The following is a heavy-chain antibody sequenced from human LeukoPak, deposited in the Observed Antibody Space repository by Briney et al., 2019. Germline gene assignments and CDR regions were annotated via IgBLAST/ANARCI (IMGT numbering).Heavy chain of an antibody. J-gene: IGHJ5*02. CDR3: ARAGVLRYFDWNWFDP. Sequence: SETLSLTCTVSGGSISSGSYYWSWIRQPPGKGLEWIGYIYYSGSTNYNPSLKSRVTISVDTSKNQFSLKLSSVTAADTAAYYCARAGVLRYFDWNWFDPWGQGTLVTVSS. CDR2: IYYSGST. CDR1: GGSISSGSYY. V-gene: IGHV4-61*01. D-gene: IGHD3-9*01.